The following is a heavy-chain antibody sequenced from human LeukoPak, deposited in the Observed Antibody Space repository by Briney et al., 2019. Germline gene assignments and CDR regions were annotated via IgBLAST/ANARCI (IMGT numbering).Heavy chain of an antibody. D-gene: IGHD1-26*01. CDR1: GFTLSSSW. J-gene: IGHJ3*02. CDR2: MNEDGRRT. Sequence: QPGGSRRLSCAASGFTLSSSWMHWVRQVPGEGLVWVARMNEDGRRTDVAGSVRGRFTISRDIAKNTLFLQMNSLRVEDTAVYYCARGTGYSVFDIWGQGTMVTVSS. CDR3: ARGTGYSVFDI. V-gene: IGHV3-74*01.